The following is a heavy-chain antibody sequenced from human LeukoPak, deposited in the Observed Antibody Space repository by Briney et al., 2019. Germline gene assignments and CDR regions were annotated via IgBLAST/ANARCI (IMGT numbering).Heavy chain of an antibody. D-gene: IGHD3-22*01. Sequence: GGSLRLSCAASGFXFSSYAITWVRQAPGKGLEWVSKISDSGGSRYYADSVKGRFTISRDNSKNTLYLQVKSLRAEDTAVYYCATPYDSTSYYPLTYWGQGTLVTVSS. CDR2: ISDSGGSR. CDR1: GFXFSSYA. J-gene: IGHJ4*02. V-gene: IGHV3-23*01. CDR3: ATPYDSTSYYPLTY.